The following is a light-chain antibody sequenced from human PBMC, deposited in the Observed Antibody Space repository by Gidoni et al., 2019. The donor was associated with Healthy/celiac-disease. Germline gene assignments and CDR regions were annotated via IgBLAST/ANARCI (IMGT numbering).Light chain of an antibody. Sequence: EIVLTQSPGTLPLSPGERATLSCRASQSVSSSYLAWYQQKPGQAPRLLIYGASSRATGIPDRFSGSGSGTDFTLTISRLEPEDFAGYYCQQGTFXGXTKVEIK. V-gene: IGKV3-20*01. J-gene: IGKJ4*01. CDR3: QQGT. CDR1: QSVSSSY. CDR2: GAS.